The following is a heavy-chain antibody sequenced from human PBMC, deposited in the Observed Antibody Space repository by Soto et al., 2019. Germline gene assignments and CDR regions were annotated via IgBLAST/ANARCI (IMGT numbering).Heavy chain of an antibody. CDR2: IDPSDSYT. J-gene: IGHJ5*02. Sequence: GESLKISCQASGYRFTSYWITWVRQMPGKGLEWMGRIDPSDSYTRYSPSFEGQVTISADRSITTAYLQWSSLKASGTAMYYCARRKDMGNLVWLDTWGQGTLVTVSS. CDR1: GYRFTSYW. D-gene: IGHD2-15*01. V-gene: IGHV5-10-1*04. CDR3: ARRKDMGNLVWLDT.